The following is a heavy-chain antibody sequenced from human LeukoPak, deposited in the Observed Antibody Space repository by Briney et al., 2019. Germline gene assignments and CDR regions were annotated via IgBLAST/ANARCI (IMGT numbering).Heavy chain of an antibody. CDR2: IYYSGST. CDR1: GGSISSYY. D-gene: IGHD1-7*01. J-gene: IGHJ1*01. Sequence: SETLSLTCTVSGGSISSYYWSWIRQPPGKGLEWIGYIYYSGSTNYNPSLKSRVTISVDTSKNQFSLKLSSVTAADTAVYYCARPDKLHGFFQHWGQGTLVTVSS. V-gene: IGHV4-59*01. CDR3: ARPDKLHGFFQH.